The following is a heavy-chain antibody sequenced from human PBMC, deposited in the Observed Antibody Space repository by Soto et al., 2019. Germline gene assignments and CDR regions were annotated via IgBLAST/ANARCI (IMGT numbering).Heavy chain of an antibody. V-gene: IGHV3-23*01. D-gene: IGHD6-13*01. J-gene: IGHJ6*02. CDR2: ISGTGGST. CDR1: GFTFSSYA. Sequence: EVQLLESGGGLVQAGGSLRLSCAASGFTFSSYAMSWVRQAPGKWLEWVSAISGTGGSTYYADSLKRRFTISRENSKNTLYMQMNSMRAEDTAVYYCTTAGTYYYYCMDVWCQGTTVTVS. CDR3: TTAGTYYYYCMDV.